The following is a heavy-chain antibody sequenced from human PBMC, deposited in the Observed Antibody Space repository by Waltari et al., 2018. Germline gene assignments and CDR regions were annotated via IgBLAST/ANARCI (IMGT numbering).Heavy chain of an antibody. CDR2: ISMSGGST. CDR1: GFTFAGSG. J-gene: IGHJ4*02. D-gene: IGHD2-8*01. V-gene: IGHV3-23*01. CDR3: AKGTTNIDY. Sequence: EVQLLESGGGLIQPGGSLRLSCAASGFTFAGSGMTWVRQAPGQGVEWVSGISMSGGSTDYADSVKGRFIISRDNSKNRVFLQMNSLRAEDSAVYYCAKGTTNIDYWGQGTLVTVSS.